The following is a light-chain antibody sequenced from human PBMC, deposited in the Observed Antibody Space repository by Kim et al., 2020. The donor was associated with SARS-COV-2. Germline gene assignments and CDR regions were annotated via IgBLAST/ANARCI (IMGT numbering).Light chain of an antibody. CDR2: GAS. Sequence: GAPRERATHSCRASQRVSSNLAWYQQKPGQAPRLLIYGASTSARGIPARFSGSWSGTGFTLTISSLQSEDFAVYYCQQYNNWPPAFGQGTKLEI. CDR1: QRVSSN. J-gene: IGKJ2*01. CDR3: QQYNNWPPA. V-gene: IGKV3-15*01.